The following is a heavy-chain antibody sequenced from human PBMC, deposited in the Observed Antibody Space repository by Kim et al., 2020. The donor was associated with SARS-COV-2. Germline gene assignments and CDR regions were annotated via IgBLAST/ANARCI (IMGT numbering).Heavy chain of an antibody. D-gene: IGHD1-7*01. CDR3: ARGGLELREGTLDY. V-gene: IGHV3-48*01. CDR1: GFIFSSYS. Sequence: GGSLRLSCAASGFIFSSYSIHWVRQAPGKGLEWLSYVSSSGSTIYYTDSAKGRFTVFRDNAKNSVYLHLTRLAGDDTAVYYCARGGLELREGTLDYWGQGTLVTVSS. CDR2: VSSSGSTI. J-gene: IGHJ4*02.